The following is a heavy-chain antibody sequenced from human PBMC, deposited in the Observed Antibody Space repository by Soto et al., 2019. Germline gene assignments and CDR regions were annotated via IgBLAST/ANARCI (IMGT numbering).Heavy chain of an antibody. D-gene: IGHD4-4*01. CDR3: ARALDYSWWYFDL. CDR1: GGSISSGGYY. CDR2: IYYSGTA. V-gene: IGHV4-31*03. Sequence: QVQLQESGPGLVKPSQTLSLTCTVSGGSISSGGYYWSWIRQHPGKGLEWIGYIYYSGTAYYNPPLKSRVTMSIDTSKNQFSLRLSSVTAADTALYYCARALDYSWWYFDLWGRGSLVTVSS. J-gene: IGHJ2*01.